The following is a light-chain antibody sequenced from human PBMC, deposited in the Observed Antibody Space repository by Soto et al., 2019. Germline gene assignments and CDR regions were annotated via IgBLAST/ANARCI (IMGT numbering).Light chain of an antibody. CDR3: QQYYSTPFT. V-gene: IGKV3-20*01. CDR1: QSVSSSY. J-gene: IGKJ3*01. Sequence: EIVLTQSPGTLSLSPGERATLSCRASQSVSSSYLAWYQQKPGQAPRLLIYGASSRATGIPDRFSGSGSGTDFTLTISGLQAEDVAVYYCQQYYSTPFTFGPGTRLDIK. CDR2: GAS.